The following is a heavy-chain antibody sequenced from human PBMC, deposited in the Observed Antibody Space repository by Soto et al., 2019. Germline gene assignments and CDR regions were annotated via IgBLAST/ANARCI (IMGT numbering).Heavy chain of an antibody. CDR3: AGQGTSGYIYDWSLDV. Sequence: PETLSLTCTVSGGSISSSSYYWGWIRQPPGKGLEWIGSIYYSGSTYYNPSLKRRVTISVDTSTKQFSLKLSSVTAADTAVYYCAGQGTSGYIYDWSLDVWGQGTTVTVSS. V-gene: IGHV4-39*01. J-gene: IGHJ6*02. CDR2: IYYSGST. CDR1: GGSISSSSYY. D-gene: IGHD5-18*01.